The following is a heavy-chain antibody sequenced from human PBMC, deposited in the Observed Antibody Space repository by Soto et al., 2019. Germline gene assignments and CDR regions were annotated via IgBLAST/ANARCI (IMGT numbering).Heavy chain of an antibody. D-gene: IGHD3-3*01. J-gene: IGHJ4*01. CDR1: GFPFSSYA. CDR3: AKGKVHTMFGGDTLFDY. V-gene: IGHV3-23*01. Sequence: GGSLRLSCAASGFPFSSYAMSLVRQAPGKGLEWVSFVGGNGGTTNYADSVRGRFTISRDNSKNTVYLQVNSLRVEDTAVYYCAKGKVHTMFGGDTLFDYWGHGTLITVFS. CDR2: VGGNGGTT.